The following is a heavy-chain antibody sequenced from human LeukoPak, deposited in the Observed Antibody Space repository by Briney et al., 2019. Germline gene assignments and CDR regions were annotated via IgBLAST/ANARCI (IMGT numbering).Heavy chain of an antibody. D-gene: IGHD4-17*01. CDR2: IKPSSGDT. V-gene: IGHV1-2*02. Sequence: GESLKISCKGSGYSFTTHWIGWVRQAPGQGLEWMGWIKPSSGDTKYAQKFQGRVTMTRDTSISTAYMELSSLRPDDTAIYYCARDRTTVTIIDCWGQGTLVTVSS. J-gene: IGHJ4*02. CDR1: GYSFTTHW. CDR3: ARDRTTVTIIDC.